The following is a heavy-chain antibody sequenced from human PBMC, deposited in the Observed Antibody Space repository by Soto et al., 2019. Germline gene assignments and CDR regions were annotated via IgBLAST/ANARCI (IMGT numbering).Heavy chain of an antibody. CDR1: GFTFSSYG. D-gene: IGHD6-19*01. CDR2: IWYDGSNK. CDR3: AREGYFIYSSAWAHFDY. V-gene: IGHV3-33*01. Sequence: GGSLRLSCAASGFTFSSYGMHWVRQAPGKGLEWVAVIWYDGSNKYYADSVKGRFTISRDNSKNTLYLQMNSLRAEDTAVYYCAREGYFIYSSAWAHFDYWGQGTLVTVSS. J-gene: IGHJ4*02.